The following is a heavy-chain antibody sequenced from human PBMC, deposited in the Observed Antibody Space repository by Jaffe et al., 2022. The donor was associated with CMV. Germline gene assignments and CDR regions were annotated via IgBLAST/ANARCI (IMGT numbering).Heavy chain of an antibody. D-gene: IGHD2-15*01. CDR1: GGSISSYY. J-gene: IGHJ4*02. V-gene: IGHV4-59*01. CDR3: ARDRSGGSCYYDY. Sequence: QVQLQESGPGLVKPSETLSLTCTVSGGSISSYYWSWIRQPPGKGLEWIGYIYYSGSTNYNPSLKSRVTISVDTSKNQFSLKLSSVTAADTAVYYCARDRSGGSCYYDYWGQGTLVTVSS. CDR2: IYYSGST.